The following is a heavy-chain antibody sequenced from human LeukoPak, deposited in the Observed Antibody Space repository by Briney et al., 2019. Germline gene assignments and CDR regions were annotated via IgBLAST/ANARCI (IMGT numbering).Heavy chain of an antibody. Sequence: GGSLGLSCAASGFTFSSYWMSWVRQAPGKGLEWVANIKQDGSEKYYVDSVKGRFTISRDNAKNSLYLQMNSLRAEDTAVYYCARDSSDYDYDSSGYFVEYFQHWGQGTLVTVSS. CDR3: ARDSSDYDYDSSGYFVEYFQH. CDR1: GFTFSSYW. V-gene: IGHV3-7*01. J-gene: IGHJ1*01. D-gene: IGHD3-22*01. CDR2: IKQDGSEK.